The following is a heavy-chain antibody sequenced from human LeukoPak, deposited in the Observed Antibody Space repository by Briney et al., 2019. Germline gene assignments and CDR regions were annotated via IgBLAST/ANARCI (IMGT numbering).Heavy chain of an antibody. J-gene: IGHJ4*02. Sequence: GGSLRLSCAASGFTFSSYAMSWVRQAPGKGLEWVSAISGSGGSTYYADSVKGRFTISRDNSKSTLYLQMNSLRAEDTAVYYCAKLPSSSWYDLGFDYWGQGTLVTVSS. V-gene: IGHV3-23*01. CDR1: GFTFSSYA. CDR3: AKLPSSSWYDLGFDY. CDR2: ISGSGGST. D-gene: IGHD6-13*01.